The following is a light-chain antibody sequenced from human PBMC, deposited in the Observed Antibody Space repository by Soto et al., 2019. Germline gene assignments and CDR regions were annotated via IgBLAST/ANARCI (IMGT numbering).Light chain of an antibody. CDR2: GSS. J-gene: IGKJ1*01. CDR3: QQYYNTPHM. V-gene: IGKV3-15*01. CDR1: QSVSTN. Sequence: ETVMTQYPATLSVSPGERATLSCRASQSVSTNLAWYQQKPGQSPRLLIYGSSPRATGIPARFSGSGSGTDFTLTISSLQAEDVAVYYCQQYYNTPHMFGQGTKVDIK.